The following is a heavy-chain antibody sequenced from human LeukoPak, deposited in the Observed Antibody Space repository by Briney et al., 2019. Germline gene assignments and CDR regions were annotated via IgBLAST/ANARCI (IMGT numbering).Heavy chain of an antibody. V-gene: IGHV3-74*01. D-gene: IGHD3-16*01. CDR3: SSQISRGGN. CDR2: ITPDGSST. Sequence: GGSLRLSCAASGFSFSTYWMRWVRHVPGKGPEWVSHITPDGSSTNYADSVKGRFTISRDNAKNTLYLQMNSLRAEDTAVYYCSSQISRGGNWGQGTLVTVSS. CDR1: GFSFSTYW. J-gene: IGHJ4*02.